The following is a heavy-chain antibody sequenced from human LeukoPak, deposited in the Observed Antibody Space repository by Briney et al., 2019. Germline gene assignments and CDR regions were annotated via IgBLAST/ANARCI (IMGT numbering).Heavy chain of an antibody. CDR3: ARDQNYYDSSALGY. CDR2: ISSSGSTI. Sequence: GGSLRLSCAASGFTFSEYYMSWIRQAPGKGLEWVSYISSSGSTIYYADSVKGRFTISRDNAKNSLYLQMNSLRAEDTAVYYCARDQNYYDSSALGYWGQGTLVTVSS. J-gene: IGHJ4*02. CDR1: GFTFSEYY. D-gene: IGHD3-22*01. V-gene: IGHV3-11*04.